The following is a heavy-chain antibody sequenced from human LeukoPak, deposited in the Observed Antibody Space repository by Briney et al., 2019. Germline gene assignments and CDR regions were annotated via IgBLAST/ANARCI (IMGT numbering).Heavy chain of an antibody. CDR1: GGSISSYY. V-gene: IGHV4-59*01. CDR3: AGESIAARPLDY. J-gene: IGHJ4*02. D-gene: IGHD6-6*01. CDR2: IYYSGST. Sequence: SQSLSPTCTLSGGSISSYYCSCVRRPPRNGLESFGYIYYSGSTNYNPSLKSRVTISVDTSKNQFSLKLSSVTAADTAVYYCAGESIAARPLDYWGQGTLVTVSS.